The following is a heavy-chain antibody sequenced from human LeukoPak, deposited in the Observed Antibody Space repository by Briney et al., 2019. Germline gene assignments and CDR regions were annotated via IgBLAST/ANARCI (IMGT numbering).Heavy chain of an antibody. V-gene: IGHV4-59*01. D-gene: IGHD4-17*01. CDR1: GDSISSYY. Sequence: SETLSLTCTVSGDSISSYYWTWIRQPPGKGLEWIGHISYSGSTNYNPSLESRVTISVDTSKSQFSLKLSSVTAADTAVYYCARALAPYGDYAFDYWGQGTLVTVSS. CDR3: ARALAPYGDYAFDY. CDR2: ISYSGST. J-gene: IGHJ4*02.